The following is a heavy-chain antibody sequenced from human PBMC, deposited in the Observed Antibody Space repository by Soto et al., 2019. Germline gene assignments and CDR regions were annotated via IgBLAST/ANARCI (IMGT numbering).Heavy chain of an antibody. V-gene: IGHV4-30-4*01. Sequence: PSETLSLTCTVSGGSISSGDYYWSWIRQPPGKGLEWIGYIYYSGSTYYNPSLKSRVTISVDTSKNQFSLKLSSVTAADTAVYYCARDGPDSSGYYLIDYWGQGTLVTVSS. CDR1: GGSISSGDYY. CDR2: IYYSGST. D-gene: IGHD3-22*01. J-gene: IGHJ4*02. CDR3: ARDGPDSSGYYLIDY.